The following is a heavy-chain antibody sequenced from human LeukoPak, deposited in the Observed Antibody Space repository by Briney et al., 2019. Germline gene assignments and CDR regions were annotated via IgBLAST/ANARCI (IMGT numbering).Heavy chain of an antibody. D-gene: IGHD1-20*01. Sequence: GRSLRLSCAASGFTFDDYAMNWVRQAPGKGLEGGSGISWNSGSKVYAGSVKGGFTISRDNAKNCLYLQMNSLRAEDTALYYCAKDPYNWNDDGGESYFDYWGQGTLVTVSS. CDR1: GFTFDDYA. CDR3: AKDPYNWNDDGGESYFDY. J-gene: IGHJ4*02. CDR2: ISWNSGSK. V-gene: IGHV3-9*01.